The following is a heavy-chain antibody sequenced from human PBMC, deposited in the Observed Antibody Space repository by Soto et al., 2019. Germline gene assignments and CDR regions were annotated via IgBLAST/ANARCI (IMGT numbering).Heavy chain of an antibody. V-gene: IGHV4-31*03. CDR2: IYYSGST. CDR1: GGSISSGGYY. D-gene: IGHD4-17*01. CDR3: ASYRSGYGEKGDYFDY. J-gene: IGHJ4*02. Sequence: PSETLSLNCTVSGGSISSGGYYWSWIRQHPGKGLEWIGYIYYSGSTYYNPSLKSRVTISVDTSKNQFSLKLSSVTAADTAVYYCASYRSGYGEKGDYFDYWGQGTLVTVSS.